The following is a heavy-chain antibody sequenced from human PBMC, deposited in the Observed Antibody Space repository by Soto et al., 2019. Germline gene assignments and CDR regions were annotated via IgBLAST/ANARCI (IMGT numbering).Heavy chain of an antibody. CDR3: AKDPSPQYSSGWPLDY. J-gene: IGHJ4*02. CDR2: ISGSGGST. V-gene: IGHV3-23*01. CDR1: GFTFSSYA. Sequence: EVQLLESGGGLVQPGGSLRLFWAASGFTFSSYAMSWVRQAPGKGLEWVSAISGSGGSTYYADSVKGRFTISRDNSKNTLYLQMNSLRAEDTAVYYCAKDPSPQYSSGWPLDYWGQGTLVTVSS. D-gene: IGHD6-19*01.